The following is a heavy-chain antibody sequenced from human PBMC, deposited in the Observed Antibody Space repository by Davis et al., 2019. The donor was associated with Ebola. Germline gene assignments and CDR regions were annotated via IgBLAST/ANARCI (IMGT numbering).Heavy chain of an antibody. Sequence: PGGSLRLSCAGSGFTFSDYGMNWVRQAPGKVLEWVAVISYDGSNKYYADSVKGRFTISRDNSKNTLYLQMNSLRAEDTAVYYCARGRGYCSSTSCYLFDYWGQGTLVTVSP. D-gene: IGHD2-2*01. CDR3: ARGRGYCSSTSCYLFDY. CDR2: ISYDGSNK. V-gene: IGHV3-33*05. J-gene: IGHJ4*02. CDR1: GFTFSDYG.